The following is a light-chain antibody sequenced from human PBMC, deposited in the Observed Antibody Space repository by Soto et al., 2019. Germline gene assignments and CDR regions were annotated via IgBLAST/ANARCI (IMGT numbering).Light chain of an antibody. CDR1: QSVDTTF. V-gene: IGKV3-20*01. Sequence: EIVLTQSPGSLSLSPGQRATLSCRASQSVDTTFFAWYQKKPGQAPRLLIQGASKRATGIPDRFSGSTSGTDFTIIISRQEPEDFAVYYCQQYMSSVTFGQGTKVEIK. CDR3: QQYMSSVT. J-gene: IGKJ1*01. CDR2: GAS.